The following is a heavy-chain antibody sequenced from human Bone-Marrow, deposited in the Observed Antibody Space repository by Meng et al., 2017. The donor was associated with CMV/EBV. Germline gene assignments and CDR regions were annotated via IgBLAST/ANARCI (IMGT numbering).Heavy chain of an antibody. Sequence: GGSRRLSCAASGFTFSSYWMHWVRQAPGKGLVWVSRINSDGSSTSYADSVKGRFTISRDNAKNTLYLQMNSLRAEDTAVYYCARAIVGATLDAFDIWGQGTMVTVSS. V-gene: IGHV3-74*01. CDR3: ARAIVGATLDAFDI. J-gene: IGHJ3*02. D-gene: IGHD1-26*01. CDR1: GFTFSSYW. CDR2: INSDGSST.